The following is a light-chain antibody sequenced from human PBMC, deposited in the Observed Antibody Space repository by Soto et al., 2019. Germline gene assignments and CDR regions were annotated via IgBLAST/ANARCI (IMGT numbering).Light chain of an antibody. CDR2: DAS. J-gene: IGKJ5*01. CDR1: QGISSA. CDR3: QQFNSYPPT. Sequence: AIQLTQSPSSLSASVGDRVTITCRASQGISSALAWYQQKPGKAPKLLIYDASSLESGVPSRFSGSGSGTEFTLTISSLQPEDFATYYCQQFNSYPPTFGQGTRLEIK. V-gene: IGKV1-13*02.